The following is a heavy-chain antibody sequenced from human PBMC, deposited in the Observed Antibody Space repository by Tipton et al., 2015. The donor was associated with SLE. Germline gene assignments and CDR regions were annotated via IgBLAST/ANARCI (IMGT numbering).Heavy chain of an antibody. D-gene: IGHD3-22*01. Sequence: TLSLTCTVSGDSISSYYWSWIRQPPGKGLEWIGYIYYSGSTNYNPSLKSRVTISVDTSKNQFSLKLSSVTAADTAVYYCAIPMDNSGRFYAFDIWGQGTMVTVSS. V-gene: IGHV4-59*01. CDR3: AIPMDNSGRFYAFDI. CDR2: IYYSGST. J-gene: IGHJ3*02. CDR1: GDSISSYY.